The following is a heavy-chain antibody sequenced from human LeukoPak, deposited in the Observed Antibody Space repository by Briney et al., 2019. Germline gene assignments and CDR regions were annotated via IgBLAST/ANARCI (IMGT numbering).Heavy chain of an antibody. CDR2: INPNSGGT. J-gene: IGHJ6*02. D-gene: IGHD6-6*01. V-gene: IGHV1-2*04. CDR1: GYTFTGYY. Sequence: GSVKFSCKASGYTFTGYYMHWVRQAPGQGLEWMGWINPNSGGTNYAQKFQGWVTMTRDTSISTAYMELSSLRSEDTAVYYCARVRAYSSSSVVGYYYYGMDVWGQGTTVTVSS. CDR3: ARVRAYSSSSVVGYYYYGMDV.